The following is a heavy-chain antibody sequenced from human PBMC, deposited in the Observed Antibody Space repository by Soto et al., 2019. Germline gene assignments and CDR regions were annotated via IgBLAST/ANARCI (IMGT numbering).Heavy chain of an antibody. J-gene: IGHJ5*02. D-gene: IGHD1-26*01. CDR2: ISASGGGT. CDR1: GLTFCDCA. V-gene: IGHV3-23*01. CDR3: AKKGTETVGQSWIDP. Sequence: GGSLRLSCAASGLTFCDCAMYRVRQVPGKGLEWVSSISASGGGTYYADSVKGRFTISRDNSKNTLYLQMNSLRDEDTAVYYCAKKGTETVGQSWIDPWGQGTLVTVSS.